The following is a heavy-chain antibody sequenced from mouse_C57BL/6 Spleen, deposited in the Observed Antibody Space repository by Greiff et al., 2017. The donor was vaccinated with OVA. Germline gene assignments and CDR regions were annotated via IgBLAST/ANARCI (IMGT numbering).Heavy chain of an antibody. Sequence: EVKVEESGGGLVKPGASLKLSCAASGYTFSSYAMSWVRQTPEKRLEWVATISDGSSYTYYPDNVKGRFTISRDNAKNNLYLQMSHLKSEDTAIYYSARVRGCRGQGTSVTVS. V-gene: IGHV5-4*03. CDR3: ARVRGC. CDR1: GYTFSSYA. D-gene: IGHD3-2*02. CDR2: ISDGSSYT. J-gene: IGHJ4*01.